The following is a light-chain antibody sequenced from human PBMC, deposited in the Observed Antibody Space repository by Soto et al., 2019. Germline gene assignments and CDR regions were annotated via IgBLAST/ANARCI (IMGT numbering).Light chain of an antibody. CDR3: QSYESSKLWV. Sequence: NFMLTQPHSVSESPGKTVTISCTRSSGSIASNYVQWYQQRPGSSPTTVIYEDNQRPSGVPDRFSGSIDSSSNSASLTISGLKTEDEADYYCQSYESSKLWVFGVGTELTVL. CDR1: SGSIASNY. V-gene: IGLV6-57*01. CDR2: EDN. J-gene: IGLJ3*02.